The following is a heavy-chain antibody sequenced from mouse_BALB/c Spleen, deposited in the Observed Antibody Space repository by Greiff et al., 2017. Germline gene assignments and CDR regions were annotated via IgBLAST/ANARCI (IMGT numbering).Heavy chain of an antibody. V-gene: IGHV5-4*02. CDR3: ASPYGNYVHYYAMDY. CDR2: ISDGGSYT. Sequence: EVKLQESGGGLVKPGGSLKLSCAASGFTFSDYYMYWVRQTPEKRLEWVATISDGGSYTYYPDSVKGRFTISRDNAKNNLYLQMSSLKSEDTAMYYCASPYGNYVHYYAMDYWGQGTSVTVSS. D-gene: IGHD2-10*02. CDR1: GFTFSDYY. J-gene: IGHJ4*01.